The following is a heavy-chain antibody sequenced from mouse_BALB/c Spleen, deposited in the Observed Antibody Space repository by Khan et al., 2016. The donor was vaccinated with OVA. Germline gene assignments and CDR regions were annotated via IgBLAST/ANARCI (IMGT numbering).Heavy chain of an antibody. CDR2: IIPSNDYT. CDR3: VREGAYYRSDGWFAY. V-gene: IGHV1-4*01. D-gene: IGHD2-14*01. CDR1: GYTFTTYT. Sequence: QVQLQQPGAELARPGASVKMSCKASGYTFTTYTIHWVKQRPGQGLEWIGYIIPSNDYTNYNQKFKDRATLTADKSSSTAYMQLSSLTSEDSAVDYCVREGAYYRSDGWFAYWGQGTLVTVSA. J-gene: IGHJ3*01.